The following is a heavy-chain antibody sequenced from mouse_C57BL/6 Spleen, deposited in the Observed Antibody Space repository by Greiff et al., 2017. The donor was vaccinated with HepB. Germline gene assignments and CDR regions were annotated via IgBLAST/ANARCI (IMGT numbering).Heavy chain of an antibody. CDR3: ARGVGYGSSYGYWYFDV. D-gene: IGHD1-1*01. Sequence: VQLQQPGAELVKPGASVKLSCKASGYTFTSYWMHWVKQRPGRGLEWIGRIDPNSGGTKYHEKFKSKATRTLDKPSSTAYMQLSSLTSEDSAVYYCARGVGYGSSYGYWYFDVWGTGTTVTVSS. J-gene: IGHJ1*03. CDR1: GYTFTSYW. V-gene: IGHV1-72*01. CDR2: IDPNSGGT.